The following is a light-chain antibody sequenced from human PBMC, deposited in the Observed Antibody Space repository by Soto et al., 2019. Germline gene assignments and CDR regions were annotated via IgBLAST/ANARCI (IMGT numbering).Light chain of an antibody. J-gene: IGKJ4*01. CDR1: QSVSNY. CDR2: DAS. V-gene: IGKV3-11*01. Sequence: EIVLTQSPATLSLSPGERATLSCRASQSVSNYLAWYQQKPGQAPRLLMYDASNRATGIPARFSGSGSGTDFTLTISRLEPEDFAVYYCQQRSSWPLTFGGGTKVEIK. CDR3: QQRSSWPLT.